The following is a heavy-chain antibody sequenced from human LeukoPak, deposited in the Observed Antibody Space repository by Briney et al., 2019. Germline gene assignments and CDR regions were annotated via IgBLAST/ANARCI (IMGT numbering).Heavy chain of an antibody. D-gene: IGHD4-17*01. CDR1: GGSIRSYY. J-gene: IGHJ4*02. Sequence: SETLSLTCTVSGGSIRSYYWSWIRQPRGKGLEWIGYIYYSGSTNYNPSLKSRVSISVDTSKNQFSLKLSSVTAADTAVYYCARTGSTVTVLYPFDHWGQGTLVTVSS. CDR3: ARTGSTVTVLYPFDH. V-gene: IGHV4-59*01. CDR2: IYYSGST.